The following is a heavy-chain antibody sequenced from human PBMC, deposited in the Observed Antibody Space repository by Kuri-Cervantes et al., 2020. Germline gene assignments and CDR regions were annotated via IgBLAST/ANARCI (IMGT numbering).Heavy chain of an antibody. CDR1: GFTFSSYG. V-gene: IGHV3-52*01. CDR3: VRGVPVAGIWYFDY. Sequence: GESLKISCAASGFTFSSYGMHWVRQAPGKGLEWVADIKCDGSEKYYVDSVKGRLTISRDNAKNSLYLQVNSLRAEDMTVYYCVRGVPVAGIWYFDYWGQGTLVTVSS. D-gene: IGHD6-19*01. J-gene: IGHJ4*02. CDR2: IKCDGSEK.